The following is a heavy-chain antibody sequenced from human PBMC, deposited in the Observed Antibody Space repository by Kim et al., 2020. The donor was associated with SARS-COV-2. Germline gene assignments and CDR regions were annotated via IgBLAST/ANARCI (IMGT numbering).Heavy chain of an antibody. J-gene: IGHJ4*02. Sequence: SVKGRFTLSRDNSKNTLYLQMNSLRAEDTAVYYCASSDFWSGYYTGMPYWGQGTLVTVSS. V-gene: IGHV3-30*07. D-gene: IGHD3-3*01. CDR3: ASSDFWSGYYTGMPY.